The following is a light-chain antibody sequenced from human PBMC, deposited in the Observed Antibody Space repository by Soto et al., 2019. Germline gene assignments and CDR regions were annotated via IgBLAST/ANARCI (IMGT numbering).Light chain of an antibody. Sequence: VLLTPSPAPLSLSPGERVPLSCRATQYIDSDLAWYQQKPGQAPRLLIYDASNRATGIPARFSGSGSGTDFTLSISSLEPEDSAVYYCQQRSTWPLTFGGGTKVDIK. V-gene: IGKV3-11*01. CDR1: QYIDSD. J-gene: IGKJ4*01. CDR2: DAS. CDR3: QQRSTWPLT.